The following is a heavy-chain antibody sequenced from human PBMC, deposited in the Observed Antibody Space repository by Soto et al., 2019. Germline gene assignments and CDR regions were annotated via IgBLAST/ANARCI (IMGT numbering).Heavy chain of an antibody. CDR1: GFTFSSYA. V-gene: IGHV3-23*01. CDR2: MSGSGGST. J-gene: IGHJ4*02. D-gene: IGHD3-16*01. CDR3: ASRFMSTDSSDS. Sequence: EVQLLESGGGLVQPGGSLRLSCAASGFTFSSYAMTWVRQAPGTGLEWVSSMSGSGGSTFYADSVRGRFTISRDTSKNTLYLQMNSLRAEDTAVYYCASRFMSTDSSDSWGQGTLVTVSS.